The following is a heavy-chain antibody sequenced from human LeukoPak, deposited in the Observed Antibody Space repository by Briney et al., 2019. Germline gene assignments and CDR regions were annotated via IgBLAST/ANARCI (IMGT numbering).Heavy chain of an antibody. J-gene: IGHJ3*02. D-gene: IGHD2-2*01. CDR1: GFIFSNYH. CDR2: MSYDGRDE. CDR3: ARERRGPAAKNAFDI. V-gene: IGHV3-30*04. Sequence: GGSLRLSCAASGFIFSNYHMHWVRQAPGWGLEWVAVMSYDGRDEYYTDSVKGRFTISRDNSNNTLYLQMNSLRPEDTAVYYCARERRGPAAKNAFDIWGQGTMVTVSS.